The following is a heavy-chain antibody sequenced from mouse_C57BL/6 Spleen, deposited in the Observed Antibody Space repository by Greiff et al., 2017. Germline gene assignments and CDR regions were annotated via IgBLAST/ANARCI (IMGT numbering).Heavy chain of an antibody. CDR2: IYPGDGDT. V-gene: IGHV1-82*01. J-gene: IGHJ1*03. Sequence: VQLQQSGPELVKPGASVKISCKASGYAFSSSWMNWVKQRPGKGLEWIGRIYPGDGDTNYNGKFKGKATLTADKSSSTAYMQLSSLTSEDSAVYFCARSDYRYFDGWGTGTTVTVSS. CDR3: ARSDYRYFDG. CDR1: GYAFSSSW.